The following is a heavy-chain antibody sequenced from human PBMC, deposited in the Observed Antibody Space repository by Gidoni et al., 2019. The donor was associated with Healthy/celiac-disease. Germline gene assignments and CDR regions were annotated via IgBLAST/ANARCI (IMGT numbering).Heavy chain of an antibody. CDR3: ARKRLGYCSGGSCYTKALGYYYGMDV. CDR1: GGSFSGYY. V-gene: IGHV4-34*01. Sequence: QVQLQQWGAGLLKPSETLSLTCAVYGGSFSGYYWSWIRQPPGKGLEWIGEINHSGSTNYNPSLKSRVTISVDTSKNQFSLKLSSVTAADTAVYYCARKRLGYCSGGSCYTKALGYYYGMDVWGQGTTVTVSS. CDR2: INHSGST. J-gene: IGHJ6*02. D-gene: IGHD2-15*01.